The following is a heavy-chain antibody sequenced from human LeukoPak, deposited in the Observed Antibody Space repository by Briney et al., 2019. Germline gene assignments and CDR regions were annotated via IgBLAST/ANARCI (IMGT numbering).Heavy chain of an antibody. D-gene: IGHD2-8*01. J-gene: IGHJ4*02. CDR3: TRVEYCTKGVCINFDL. CDR1: GYTFTGPY. Sequence: AXVKVSCKASGYTFTGPYIHWVRQAPGQGLEGMGWINPNSGGTKYAQQFQGRVTVTRDTSTNTAYMELSGLRADDTPAYYCTRVEYCTKGVCINFDLWGQGTLGTVSS. CDR2: INPNSGGT. V-gene: IGHV1-2*02.